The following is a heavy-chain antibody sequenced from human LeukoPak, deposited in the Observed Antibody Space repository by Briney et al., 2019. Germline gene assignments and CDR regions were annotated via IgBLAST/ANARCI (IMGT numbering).Heavy chain of an antibody. V-gene: IGHV3-7*03. J-gene: IGHJ4*02. CDR1: GFTFSSSW. CDR2: IKQDGSEK. Sequence: GGSLRLSCAASGFTFSSSWMSWVRQAPGKGLEWVANIKQDGSEKYYVDSVKGRFIISRDNAKNSLYLQMNSLRAEDTAVYYCARDNRGFSCLDYWGQGTLVTVSS. CDR3: ARDNRGFSCLDY. D-gene: IGHD5-18*01.